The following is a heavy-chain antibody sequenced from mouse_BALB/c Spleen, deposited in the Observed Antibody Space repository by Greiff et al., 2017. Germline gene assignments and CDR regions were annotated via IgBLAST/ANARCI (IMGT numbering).Heavy chain of an antibody. V-gene: IGHV1-69*02. D-gene: IGHD1-1*01. CDR2: IYPSDSYT. CDR1: GYTFTSYW. J-gene: IGHJ2*01. CDR3: TRLGRYDRTTEYYFDY. Sequence: VQLQQPGAELVRPGASVKLSCKASGYTFTSYWINWVKQRPGQGLEWIGNIYPSDSYTNYNQKFKDKATLTVDKSSSTAYMQLSSPTSEDSAVYYCTRLGRYDRTTEYYFDYWGQGTTLTVSS.